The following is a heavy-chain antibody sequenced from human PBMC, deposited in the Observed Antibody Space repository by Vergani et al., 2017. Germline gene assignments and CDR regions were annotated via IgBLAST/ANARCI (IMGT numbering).Heavy chain of an antibody. CDR3: ARGDYGILTGYRY. D-gene: IGHD3-9*01. CDR2: INPSGGHT. J-gene: IGHJ4*02. V-gene: IGHV1-46*03. Sequence: QVQVVQSGAEVKKSGASVKVSCKTSGYTFSIYYMHWVRQAPGQGLEWMGIINPSGGHTNYAQKFQGRVTMTRDTSTSTVYMELSSLRSEDTAIYYCARGDYGILTGYRYWGQGTLVTVSA. CDR1: GYTFSIYY.